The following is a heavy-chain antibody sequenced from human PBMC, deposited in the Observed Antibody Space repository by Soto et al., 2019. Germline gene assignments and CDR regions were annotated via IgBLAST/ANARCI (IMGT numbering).Heavy chain of an antibody. V-gene: IGHV3-74*01. D-gene: IGHD2-15*01. CDR3: VRTSLVVAAATREDY. CDR1: GFTFSSYW. Sequence: EVQLVESGGGLVQPGGSLRISCAASGFTFSSYWMHWVRHAPGRGLVWVSRINSDGSSTSYADSVKGRFTISRDNAKNTLYLQMNSLRAEDTAVYYCVRTSLVVAAATREDYWGQGTLVTVSS. J-gene: IGHJ4*02. CDR2: INSDGSST.